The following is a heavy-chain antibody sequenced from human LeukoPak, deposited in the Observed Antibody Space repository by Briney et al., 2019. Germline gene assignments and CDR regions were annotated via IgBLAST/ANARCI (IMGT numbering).Heavy chain of an antibody. CDR3: ARHGGYHSPIDY. J-gene: IGHJ4*02. CDR1: AGSITNYY. Sequence: PSETLSLTCTVSAGSITNYYWSWIRQPPGKGLEWIGYIYYTGSTNYNPSPKSRVSISVDTSNNQFSLKLSSVTAADTAVYYCARHGGYHSPIDYWGQGTLVPVSS. D-gene: IGHD3-22*01. V-gene: IGHV4-59*08. CDR2: IYYTGST.